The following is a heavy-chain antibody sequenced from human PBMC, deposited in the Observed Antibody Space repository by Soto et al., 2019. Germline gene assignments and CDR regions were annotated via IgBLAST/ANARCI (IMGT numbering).Heavy chain of an antibody. CDR3: ASAKNDFFSGYAFDI. CDR1: GYTFTSYD. D-gene: IGHD3-3*01. Sequence: QVQLVQSGAEVKKPGASVKVSCKASGYTFTSYDINWVRQATGQGLEWMGWMNPNSGNTGYAQKFQGRVTMTIDPFISTAYILLSSLGSEDTAVYYSASAKNDFFSGYAFDIWGQGTMVTVSS. V-gene: IGHV1-8*01. J-gene: IGHJ3*02. CDR2: MNPNSGNT.